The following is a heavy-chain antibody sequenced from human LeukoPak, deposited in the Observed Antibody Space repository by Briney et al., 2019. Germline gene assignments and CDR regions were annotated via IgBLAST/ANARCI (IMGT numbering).Heavy chain of an antibody. CDR1: GFTFSSYE. J-gene: IGHJ6*03. V-gene: IGHV3-48*03. D-gene: IGHD2-2*01. Sequence: GGSLRLSCAASGFTFSSYEMNWVRQAPGNGLEWVSYISSSGSTIDYADSVKGRFTICRDNAKNSLYLQMNSLRAEDTAVYYCARVEIVLVPAAISYYYYYYMDVWGKGTTVTVSS. CDR3: ARVEIVLVPAAISYYYYYYMDV. CDR2: ISSSGSTI.